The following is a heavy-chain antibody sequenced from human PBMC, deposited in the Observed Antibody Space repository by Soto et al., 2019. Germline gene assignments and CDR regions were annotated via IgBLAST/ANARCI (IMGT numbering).Heavy chain of an antibody. V-gene: IGHV2-5*01. CDR3: SHTSSYGYPPGLYGMDV. CDR2: IYWNEDK. J-gene: IGHJ6*02. CDR1: GFSLSTSGVG. D-gene: IGHD5-18*01. Sequence: QITLKESGPTLVKPTQTITLTCPFSGFSLSTSGVGVGWIRQPPGKALDWLARIYWNEDKRYTPSLKSRPTITKDTSKNQVVLTMTHMDPGDTATYYCSHTSSYGYPPGLYGMDVWVQGTRVTVS.